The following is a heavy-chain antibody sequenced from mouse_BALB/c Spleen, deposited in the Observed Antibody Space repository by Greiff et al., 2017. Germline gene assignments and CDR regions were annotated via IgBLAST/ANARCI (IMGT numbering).Heavy chain of an antibody. D-gene: IGHD2-1*01. V-gene: IGHV5-9-3*01. Sequence: EVPLVASGGGFVKPGGSLKLSCAASGFTFRSYAMSWVRQTPEKRLEWVATISSGGSYTYYPDSVKGRFTISRDNAKNTLYLQMSSLRSEDTAMYYCARPYGNYSFYAMDYWGQGTTVTVAA. CDR1: GFTFRSYA. CDR3: ARPYGNYSFYAMDY. J-gene: IGHJ4*01. CDR2: ISSGGSYT.